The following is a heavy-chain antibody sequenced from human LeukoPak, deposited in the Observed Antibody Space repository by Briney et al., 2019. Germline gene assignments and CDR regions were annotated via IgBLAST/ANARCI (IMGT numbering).Heavy chain of an antibody. D-gene: IGHD1-1*01. V-gene: IGHV3-21*01. CDR2: ISSSSSYI. Sequence: GASVKVSCKVSGYTLTELSMHWVRQAPGKGLEWVSSISSSSSYIYYADSVKGRFTISRDNSKNTLYLQMNSLRAEDTAVYYCAREGTDLDAFDIWGQGTMVTVSS. J-gene: IGHJ3*02. CDR1: GYTLTELS. CDR3: AREGTDLDAFDI.